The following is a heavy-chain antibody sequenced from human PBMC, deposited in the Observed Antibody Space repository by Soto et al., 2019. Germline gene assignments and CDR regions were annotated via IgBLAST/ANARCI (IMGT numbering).Heavy chain of an antibody. D-gene: IGHD3-22*01. CDR2: IWYDGSNK. CDR1: GFTFSSYG. J-gene: IGHJ4*02. V-gene: IGHV3-33*01. CDR3: ARDHYYDSSGYLVLDY. Sequence: GGSLRLSCAASGFTFSSYGMHWVRQAPGKGLEWVAVIWYDGSNKYYADSVKGRFTISRDNSKNTLYLQMNSLRAEDTAVYYCARDHYYDSSGYLVLDYWGQGTLVTVSS.